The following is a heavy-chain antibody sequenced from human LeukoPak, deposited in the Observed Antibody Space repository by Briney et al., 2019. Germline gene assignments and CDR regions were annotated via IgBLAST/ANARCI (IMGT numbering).Heavy chain of an antibody. Sequence: GGSLRLSCAASGFTLSNYWMHWVRQAPGKGPVWVSRINTDGNITTYADSVKGRFSISRDNAKNALYLQMNSLRAEDTAVFYCARELSGSISRHFDYWGQGTLVTVSS. CDR3: ARELSGSISRHFDY. D-gene: IGHD2-15*01. CDR1: GFTLSNYW. J-gene: IGHJ4*02. CDR2: INTDGNIT. V-gene: IGHV3-74*01.